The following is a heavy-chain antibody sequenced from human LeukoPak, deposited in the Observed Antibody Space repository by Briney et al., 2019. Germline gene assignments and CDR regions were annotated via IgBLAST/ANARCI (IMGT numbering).Heavy chain of an antibody. CDR1: GGSISSYY. J-gene: IGHJ6*03. CDR2: IYTSGST. D-gene: IGHD2-21*01. CDR3: ASSPRIASYMDV. V-gene: IGHV4-4*07. Sequence: SETLSLTCTVSGGSISSYYWSWIRRPAGKGLEWIGRIYTSGSTNYNPSLKSRVTMSVDTSKNQFSLKLSSVTAADTAVYYCASSPRIASYMDVWGKGTTVTVSS.